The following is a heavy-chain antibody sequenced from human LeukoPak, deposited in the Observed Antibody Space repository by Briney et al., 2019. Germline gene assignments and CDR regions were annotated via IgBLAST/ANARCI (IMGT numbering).Heavy chain of an antibody. J-gene: IGHJ4*02. CDR2: ISYDGSNK. CDR3: ARDPAVAGPGDY. CDR1: GFTFSSYA. V-gene: IGHV3-30*04. Sequence: GRSLRLSCAASGFTFSSYAMHWVRQAPGKGLEWVAVISYDGSNKYYADSVKGRFTISRDNSNNTLYLQMNSLRAEDTAVYYCARDPAVAGPGDYWGQGTLVTVSS. D-gene: IGHD6-19*01.